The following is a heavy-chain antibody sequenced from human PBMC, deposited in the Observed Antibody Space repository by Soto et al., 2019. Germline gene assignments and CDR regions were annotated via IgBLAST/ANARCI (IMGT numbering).Heavy chain of an antibody. J-gene: IGHJ5*02. CDR1: GFTFSSYS. Sequence: EVQLVESGGGLVKPGGSLRLSCVGSGFTFSSYSMNWVRQAPGKGLEWVSSISDDSSYIYCADSLKGRFTISRDNAKNSLYLQMNGLRAEDTAVYYCARDVSPWGQGTLVTVSS. CDR2: ISDDSSYI. V-gene: IGHV3-21*06. CDR3: ARDVSP.